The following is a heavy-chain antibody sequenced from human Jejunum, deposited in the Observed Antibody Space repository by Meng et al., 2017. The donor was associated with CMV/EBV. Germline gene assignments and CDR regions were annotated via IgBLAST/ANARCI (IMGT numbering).Heavy chain of an antibody. D-gene: IGHD2-2*01. J-gene: IGHJ4*02. CDR1: GFIFTSYA. Sequence: QVQLVQSGAEVKKPGASVKVSCEASGFIFTSYAISWVRQAPGQGLQYMGWISAYNGNTNYAQELQGRVTMTTDTSTSTAYMESRSLRFDDTAVYYCARFYCSSTSCPHVLFDYWGQGTLVTVSS. CDR2: ISAYNGNT. V-gene: IGHV1-18*01. CDR3: ARFYCSSTSCPHVLFDY.